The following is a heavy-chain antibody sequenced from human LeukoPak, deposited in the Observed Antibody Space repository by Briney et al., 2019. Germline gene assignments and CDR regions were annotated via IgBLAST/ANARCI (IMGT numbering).Heavy chain of an antibody. CDR1: GFTFSSYA. V-gene: IGHV3-23*01. J-gene: IGHJ4*02. D-gene: IGHD6-19*01. CDR2: ISGSGGST. CDR3: AKDLDSSGWYFYFDY. Sequence: GGSLRLSCAASGFTFSSYAMSWVRQAPGKGLEWVSAISGSGGSTYYADSVKGRFTISRDNSKNTLYLQMNSLRAEDTAVYYCAKDLDSSGWYFYFDYWGQGTLVTVSS.